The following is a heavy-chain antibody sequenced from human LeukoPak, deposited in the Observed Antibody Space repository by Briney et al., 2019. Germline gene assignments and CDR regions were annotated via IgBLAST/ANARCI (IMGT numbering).Heavy chain of an antibody. J-gene: IGHJ3*02. CDR3: ARERQWLTHAFDI. V-gene: IGHV3-74*01. D-gene: IGHD6-19*01. Sequence: GGSLRLSCAASGFTFSSYWMHWVRQAPGKGLVWVSRIKSDGSSTSYADSVKGRFTISRDNAKNTLYLQMDSLRAEDTAVYYCARERQWLTHAFDIWGQGTMVTVSS. CDR2: IKSDGSST. CDR1: GFTFSSYW.